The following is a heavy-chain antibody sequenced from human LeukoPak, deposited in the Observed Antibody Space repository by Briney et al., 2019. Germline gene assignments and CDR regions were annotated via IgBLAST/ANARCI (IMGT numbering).Heavy chain of an antibody. CDR2: ISSSSSYI. V-gene: IGHV3-21*01. J-gene: IGHJ4*02. CDR1: GFTFSSYS. D-gene: IGHD3-10*01. Sequence: PGGSLRLSCAASGFTFSSYSMNWVRQAPGKGLEWVSSISSSSSYIYYAYSVKGRFTISRDNAKNSLYLQMNSLRAEDTAVYYCARDRSTMVRGAHYFDYWGQGTLVTVSS. CDR3: ARDRSTMVRGAHYFDY.